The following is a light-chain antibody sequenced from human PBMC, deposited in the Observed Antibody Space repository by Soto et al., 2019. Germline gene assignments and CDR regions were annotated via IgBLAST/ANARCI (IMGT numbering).Light chain of an antibody. V-gene: IGKV4-1*01. Sequence: DIVMTQSPDSLAVSLGERATINCKSSQSVLYSSNNENYLAWYQQKPGQPPKLLIYWASTRESGVPDRFSGSGSATDFTLTISSLQSEDGAVYYCQQHYTHPYTFGLGTKLEIK. CDR3: QQHYTHPYT. CDR1: QSVLYSSNNENY. J-gene: IGKJ2*01. CDR2: WAS.